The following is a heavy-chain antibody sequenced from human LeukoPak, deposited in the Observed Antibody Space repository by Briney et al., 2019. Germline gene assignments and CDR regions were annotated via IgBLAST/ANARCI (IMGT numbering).Heavy chain of an antibody. CDR3: ARVNDAFDI. J-gene: IGHJ3*02. CDR2: LKTDGSRT. CDR1: GFTFNNYW. Sequence: GGSLRLSCTASGFTFNNYWMHWVRQAPGKGLEWVSRLKTDGSRTNYADSVKGRFTISRDNTKNTVYLQMNSLRAEDTALYYCARVNDAFDIWGQGTIVTVSS. V-gene: IGHV3-74*01.